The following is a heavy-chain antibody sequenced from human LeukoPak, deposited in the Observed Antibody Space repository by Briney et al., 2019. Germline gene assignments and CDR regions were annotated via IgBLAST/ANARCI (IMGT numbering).Heavy chain of an antibody. V-gene: IGHV3-21*01. Sequence: MASETLSLTCAVYGGSFSGYYWSWVRQAPGKGLEWVSSISSSSSYIYYADSVKGRFTISRDNAKNSLYLQMNSLRAEDTAVYYCARTEVGATGYWGQGTLVTVSS. CDR1: GGSFSGYY. CDR3: ARTEVGATGY. CDR2: ISSSSSYI. J-gene: IGHJ4*02. D-gene: IGHD1-26*01.